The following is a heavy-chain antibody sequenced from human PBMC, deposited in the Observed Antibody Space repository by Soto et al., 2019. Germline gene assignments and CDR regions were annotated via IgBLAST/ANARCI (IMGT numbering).Heavy chain of an antibody. Sequence: PSETLSLTCGVPGGALSGATYSWNWIRQPPGKGLEWIGYIIPSGTTYYNPSLKSRVTISIDVSKNQFSLSLRALTAADTAVYFCARSREFDYWRQGTLVT. V-gene: IGHV4-30-2*01. J-gene: IGHJ4*02. CDR1: GGALSGATYS. CDR3: ARSREFDY. CDR2: IIPSGTT.